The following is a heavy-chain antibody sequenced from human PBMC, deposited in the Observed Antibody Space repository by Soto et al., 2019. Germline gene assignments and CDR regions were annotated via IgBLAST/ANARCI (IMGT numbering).Heavy chain of an antibody. Sequence: EVQLLESGGGLVQPGGSLRLSCAASGFTFSSYAMSWVRQAPGKGLEWVSAISGSGGSTYYADSVKGRFTISRDNSKNTLYLQMNSLRAEDTAVYYCAKDPPIMTTVTTPAFDIWGQGTMVTVSS. CDR3: AKDPPIMTTVTTPAFDI. CDR1: GFTFSSYA. D-gene: IGHD4-17*01. CDR2: ISGSGGST. J-gene: IGHJ3*02. V-gene: IGHV3-23*01.